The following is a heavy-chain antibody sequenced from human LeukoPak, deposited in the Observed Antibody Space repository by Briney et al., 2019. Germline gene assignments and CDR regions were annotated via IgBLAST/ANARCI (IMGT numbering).Heavy chain of an antibody. CDR1: GYTFTGYY. J-gene: IGHJ4*02. CDR2: IKPNSGGT. V-gene: IGHV1-2*02. CDR3: ARGVGDMITFDY. Sequence: WASVKVSCKASGYTFTGYYMHWVRQAPGQGREWMGWIKPNSGGTNYAQKSQGRVTMTRATSISTAYMELSRLRSDDTAVYYCARGVGDMITFDYWGQGTLVTVSS. D-gene: IGHD3-10*01.